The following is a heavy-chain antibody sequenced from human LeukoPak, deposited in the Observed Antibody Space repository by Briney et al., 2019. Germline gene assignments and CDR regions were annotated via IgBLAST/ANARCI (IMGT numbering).Heavy chain of an antibody. J-gene: IGHJ4*02. CDR2: ISYDGSNK. D-gene: IGHD4-11*01. V-gene: IGHV3-30-3*01. Sequence: GGSLRLSCAASGFTFSSYAMHWVRQAPGKGLEWVAVISYDGSNKYYADSVKGRFTISRDNSKHTLYLQMNSLRAEDTAVYYCARTITVTTSAVDYWGQGTLVTVSS. CDR3: ARTITVTTSAVDY. CDR1: GFTFSSYA.